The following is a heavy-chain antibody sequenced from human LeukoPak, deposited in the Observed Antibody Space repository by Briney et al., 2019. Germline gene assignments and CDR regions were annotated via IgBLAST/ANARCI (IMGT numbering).Heavy chain of an antibody. CDR3: ARAQGTPGLGY. V-gene: IGHV4-34*01. D-gene: IGHD1-1*01. J-gene: IGHJ4*02. CDR1: YGSFSGYY. CDR2: INHSGST. Sequence: KSSETLSLTCAVYYGSFSGYYWSWIRQPPGKGLEWIGEINHSGSTNYNPSLKSRVTISVDTPKNQFSLKLSSVTAADTAVYYCARAQGTPGLGYWGQGTLVTVSS.